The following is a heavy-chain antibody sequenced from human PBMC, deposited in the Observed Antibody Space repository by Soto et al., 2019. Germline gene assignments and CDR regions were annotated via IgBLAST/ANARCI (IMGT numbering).Heavy chain of an antibody. Sequence: SETLSLTCTVSGGSISSSSYYWGWIRQPPGKGLEWIGSIYYSGSTYYNPSLKSRVTISVDTSKNQFSLKLSSVTAADTAVYYCARGGSSSCFFDYWGQGTLVTVSS. CDR1: GGSISSSSYY. CDR2: IYYSGST. J-gene: IGHJ4*02. D-gene: IGHD6-13*01. V-gene: IGHV4-39*07. CDR3: ARGGSSSCFFDY.